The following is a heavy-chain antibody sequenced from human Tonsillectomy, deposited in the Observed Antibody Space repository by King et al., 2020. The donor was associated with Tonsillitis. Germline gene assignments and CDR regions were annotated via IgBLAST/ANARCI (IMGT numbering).Heavy chain of an antibody. V-gene: IGHV3-53*04. CDR3: ARDAAGSVIPGFGELFFPAYFDL. D-gene: IGHD3-10*01. CDR2: IYSGGST. J-gene: IGHJ2*01. CDR1: GFTVSSNY. Sequence: QLVQSGGGLVQPGGSLRLSCAPSGFTVSSNYMSWVRQAPGKGLEWVSVIYSGGSTYYADSVKGRFTISRHNSKNTLYLQMNSLRAEDTAVYYCARDAAGSVIPGFGELFFPAYFDLWGRGTLVTVSS.